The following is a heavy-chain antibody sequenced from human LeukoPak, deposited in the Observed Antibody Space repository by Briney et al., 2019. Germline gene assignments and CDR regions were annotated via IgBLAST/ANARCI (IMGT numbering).Heavy chain of an antibody. CDR3: ARQNYYGSGSYLNWFDP. V-gene: IGHV4-59*08. CDR2: IYYSGST. D-gene: IGHD3-10*01. CDR1: GGSISSHY. Sequence: SETLSLTCTVSGGSISSHYWSWIRQSPGKGLEWIGYIYYSGSTNYNPSLKSRVTISVDTSKNHFSLNLSSVTAADTAVYYCARQNYYGSGSYLNWFDPWGQGTLVTVSS. J-gene: IGHJ5*02.